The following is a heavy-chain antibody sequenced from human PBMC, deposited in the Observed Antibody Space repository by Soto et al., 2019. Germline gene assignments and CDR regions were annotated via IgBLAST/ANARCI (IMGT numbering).Heavy chain of an antibody. Sequence: GESLKISCKGSGYSFTSYWISWVRQMPGKGLEWMGRIDPSDSYTNYSPSFQGHVTISADKSISTAYLQWSSLKASDTAMYYCASTLGYCTNGVCYGGYYYYGMDVWGQGTTVTVSS. CDR1: GYSFTSYW. CDR2: IDPSDSYT. J-gene: IGHJ6*02. V-gene: IGHV5-10-1*01. CDR3: ASTLGYCTNGVCYGGYYYYGMDV. D-gene: IGHD2-8*01.